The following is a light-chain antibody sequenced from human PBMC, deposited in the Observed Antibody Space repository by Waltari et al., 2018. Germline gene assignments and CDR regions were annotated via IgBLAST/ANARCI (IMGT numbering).Light chain of an antibody. Sequence: EMVMTQSPGTLSVSPGERATISCRASQSVSSNLAWYQQKPGQAPRPLIYAASTRATGIPSRFSGSGSGTEFTLTISNMQSEDFAVYYCQQYNNWPGTFGQGTKLEIK. CDR2: AAS. J-gene: IGKJ2*01. CDR3: QQYNNWPGT. V-gene: IGKV3-15*01. CDR1: QSVSSN.